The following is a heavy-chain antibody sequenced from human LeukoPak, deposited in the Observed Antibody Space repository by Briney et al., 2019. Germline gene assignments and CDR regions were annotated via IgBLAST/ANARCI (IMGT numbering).Heavy chain of an antibody. CDR1: GFTVSRTY. J-gene: IGHJ4*02. CDR3: ARTEGSGSYYTSIY. Sequence: GESLRLSCAASGFTVSRTYMSWVRQAPGKGLDWVSIIYSGSNTYYADSVKGRFTISRDNSKNTLYLQMNSLRAEDTAVYYCARTEGSGSYYTSIYWGQGTLVTVSS. V-gene: IGHV3-53*01. CDR2: IYSGSNT. D-gene: IGHD3-10*01.